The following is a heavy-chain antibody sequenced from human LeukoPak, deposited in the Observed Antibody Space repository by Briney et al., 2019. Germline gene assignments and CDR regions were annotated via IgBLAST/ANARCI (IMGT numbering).Heavy chain of an antibody. CDR1: GGTFSSYA. CDR3: ASSYYDYVWGSYSVSYYFDY. J-gene: IGHJ4*02. V-gene: IGHV1-69*13. Sequence: APVKVSCKASGGTFSSYAISWVRQAPGQGLEWMGGIIPIFGTANYAQKFQGRVTITADESTGTAYMELSSLRSEDTAVYYCASSYYDYVWGSYSVSYYFDYWGQGTLVTVSS. D-gene: IGHD3-16*01. CDR2: IIPIFGTA.